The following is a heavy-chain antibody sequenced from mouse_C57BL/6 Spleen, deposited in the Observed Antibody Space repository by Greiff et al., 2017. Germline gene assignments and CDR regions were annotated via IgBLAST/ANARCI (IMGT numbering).Heavy chain of an antibody. J-gene: IGHJ2*01. Sequence: VQLQQPGAELVRPGSSVKLSCKASGYTFTSYWMDWVKQRPGQGLEWIGNIYPSDSETHYNQKFKDKATLTVDKSSSTAYMQLSSLTSEDSAVYYCARVGYSNYEVSYYFDYWGQGTTLTVSS. CDR2: IYPSDSET. V-gene: IGHV1-61*01. CDR3: ARVGYSNYEVSYYFDY. CDR1: GYTFTSYW. D-gene: IGHD2-5*01.